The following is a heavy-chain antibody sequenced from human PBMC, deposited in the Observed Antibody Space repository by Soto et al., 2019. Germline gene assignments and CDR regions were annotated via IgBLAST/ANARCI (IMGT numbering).Heavy chain of an antibody. CDR2: IDWDDDK. J-gene: IGHJ6*02. CDR3: ARIRAVAGYNYYYYYGMDV. D-gene: IGHD6-19*01. Sequence: TEALGGSCTFYRISVSTSGMCVSWIRRPPGEAREWLALIDWDDDKYYSTSLKTRLTISKDTSKNQVVLTMTNMDPVDTATYYCARIRAVAGYNYYYYYGMDVWGQGTTVTVSS. CDR1: RISVSTSGMC. V-gene: IGHV2-70*01.